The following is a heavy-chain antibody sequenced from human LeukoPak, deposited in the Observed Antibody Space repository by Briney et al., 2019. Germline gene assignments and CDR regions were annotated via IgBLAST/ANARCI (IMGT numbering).Heavy chain of an antibody. CDR2: INSDGSSI. Sequence: PGGSLRLSCAASGFTFSNYWMYWVRQAPGKGLVWVSRINSDGSSISYADSVKGRFTISRDNAKNTLYLQMNSLRAEDTAVYYCASRVVVITLGAFDIWGQGTMVTVSS. V-gene: IGHV3-74*01. J-gene: IGHJ3*02. D-gene: IGHD3-22*01. CDR3: ASRVVVITLGAFDI. CDR1: GFTFSNYW.